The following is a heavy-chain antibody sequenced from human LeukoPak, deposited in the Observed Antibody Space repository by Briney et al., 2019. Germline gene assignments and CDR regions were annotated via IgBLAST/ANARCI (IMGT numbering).Heavy chain of an antibody. J-gene: IGHJ4*02. D-gene: IGHD3-16*01. CDR2: IYYSGST. CDR3: ARYDYVWGSYSY. V-gene: IGHV4-59*08. CDR1: GGSLSSYY. Sequence: PSETLSLTCIVSGGSLSSYYWSWIRQPPGKGLEWIGYIYYSGSTNYNPSLKSRVTISVDTSKNQFSLKLSSVTAADTAVYYCARYDYVWGSYSYWGQGTLVTVSS.